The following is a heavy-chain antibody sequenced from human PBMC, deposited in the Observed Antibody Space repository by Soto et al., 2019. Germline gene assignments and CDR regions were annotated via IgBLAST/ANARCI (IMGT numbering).Heavy chain of an antibody. CDR2: IIPIFGTA. V-gene: IGHV1-69*13. CDR3: AILQWDYYDSSGYLDAFDI. Sequence: SVKVSCKASGGTFSSYAISWVRRAPGQGLEWMGGIIPIFGTANYAQKFQGRVTITADESTSTAYMELSSLRSEDTAVYYCAILQWDYYDSSGYLDAFDIWGQGTMVTVSS. CDR1: GGTFSSYA. D-gene: IGHD3-22*01. J-gene: IGHJ3*02.